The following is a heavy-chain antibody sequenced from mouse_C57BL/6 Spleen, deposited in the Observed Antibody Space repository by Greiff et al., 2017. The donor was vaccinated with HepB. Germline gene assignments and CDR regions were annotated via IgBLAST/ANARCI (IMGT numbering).Heavy chain of an antibody. CDR3: ARVRRAYYGTSEFAY. Sequence: QVQLQQPGAELVKPGASVKLSCKASGYTFTSYWMHWVKQRPGQGLEWIGMIHPNSGSTNYNEKFKSKATLTVDKSSSTAYMQLNSLTSEDSAVYYCARVRRAYYGTSEFAYWGQGTLVTVSA. V-gene: IGHV1-64*01. CDR1: GYTFTSYW. CDR2: IHPNSGST. J-gene: IGHJ3*01. D-gene: IGHD1-1*01.